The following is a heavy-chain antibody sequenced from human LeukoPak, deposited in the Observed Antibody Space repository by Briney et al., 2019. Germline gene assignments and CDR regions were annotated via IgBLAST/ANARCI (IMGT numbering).Heavy chain of an antibody. Sequence: PGGSLRLSCAASQFTFATYAMSWVRQAPGRGREWVSSIGDSGVPTYYADSVKGRFTISRDNSQNTLYLQMNSLGADDTAVYYCAKVATWTYFDSWGQGTLATVSS. J-gene: IGHJ4*02. D-gene: IGHD3/OR15-3a*01. CDR2: IGDSGVPT. CDR1: QFTFATYA. CDR3: AKVATWTYFDS. V-gene: IGHV3-23*01.